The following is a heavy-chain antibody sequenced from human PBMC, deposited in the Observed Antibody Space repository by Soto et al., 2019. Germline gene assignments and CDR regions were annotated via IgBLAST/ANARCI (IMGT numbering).Heavy chain of an antibody. V-gene: IGHV1-69*13. D-gene: IGHD3-10*01. CDR3: ARERGSGSYFKDAFDI. CDR1: GGTFSSDA. CDR2: IIPIFGTA. Sequence: SVKGSFNASGGTFSSDAISWAREVPGKGPEWVGGIIPIFGTANYAQKFQGRVTITADESTSTAYMELSSLRSEDTAVYYCARERGSGSYFKDAFDIWGQGTMV. J-gene: IGHJ3*02.